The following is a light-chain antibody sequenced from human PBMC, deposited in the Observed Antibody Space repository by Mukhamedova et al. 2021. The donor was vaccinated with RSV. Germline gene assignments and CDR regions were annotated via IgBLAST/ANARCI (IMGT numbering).Light chain of an antibody. CDR2: AAS. CDR3: QQRYSAPLT. Sequence: WYQRRVHGKAPRLIIFAASGLQSGVPSRFSGSGYGTDCTLTITDLQPEDFATYYCQQRYSAPLTFGGGTRVEI. J-gene: IGKJ4*01. V-gene: IGKV1-39*01.